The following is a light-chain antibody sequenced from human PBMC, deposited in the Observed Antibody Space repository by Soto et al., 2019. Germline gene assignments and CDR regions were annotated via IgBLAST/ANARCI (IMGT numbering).Light chain of an antibody. Sequence: QSALTQPASVSGSPGQSITISCTGTSSDVGSYYLVSWYQQYPGKAPKLMIYEVSKRPSGVSNRFSGSKSGDTASLTISGLQAEDEADYYCCSYAGSTTFVVIGGGPQLTVL. J-gene: IGLJ2*01. CDR2: EVS. V-gene: IGLV2-23*02. CDR1: SSDVGSYYL. CDR3: CSYAGSTTFVV.